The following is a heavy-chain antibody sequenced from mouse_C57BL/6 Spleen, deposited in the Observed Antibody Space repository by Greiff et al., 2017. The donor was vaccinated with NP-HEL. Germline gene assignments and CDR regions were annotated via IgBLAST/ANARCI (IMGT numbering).Heavy chain of an antibody. J-gene: IGHJ4*01. CDR3: ARHGGDYGNYYAMDY. D-gene: IGHD2-4*01. CDR1: GFTFSSYG. Sequence: EVQGVESGGDLVKPGGSLKLSCAASGFTFSSYGMSWVRQTPDKRLEWVATISSGGSYTYYPDSVKGRFTISRDNAKNTLYLQMSSLKSEDTAMYYCARHGGDYGNYYAMDYWGQGTSVTVSS. V-gene: IGHV5-6*01. CDR2: ISSGGSYT.